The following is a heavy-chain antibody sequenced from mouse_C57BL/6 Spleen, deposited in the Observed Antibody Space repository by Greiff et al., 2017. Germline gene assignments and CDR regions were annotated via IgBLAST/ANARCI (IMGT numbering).Heavy chain of an antibody. CDR2: IRNKANGYTT. V-gene: IGHV7-3*01. CDR1: GFTFTDYY. J-gene: IGHJ2*01. CDR3: ARSLYYYGSSSYYFDY. D-gene: IGHD1-1*01. Sequence: EVNLVESGGGLVQPGGSLSLSCAASGFTFTDYYMSWVRQPPGKALEWLGFIRNKANGYTTEYSASVKGRFTISRDNSQSILYLQMNALRAEDSATYYCARSLYYYGSSSYYFDYWGQGTTRTVSS.